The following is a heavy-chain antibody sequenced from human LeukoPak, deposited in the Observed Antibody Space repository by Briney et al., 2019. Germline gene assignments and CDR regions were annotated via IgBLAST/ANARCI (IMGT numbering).Heavy chain of an antibody. Sequence: GGSLRLSCAASGFTFSSCAVSWVRQAPGKGLEWVSAINNFGEGTYYPDSVKGRFTIYRDNSKNTLYLQMNSLKDEDTAVYYCAKIHDYFFDYWGQGTLVTVSS. CDR2: INNFGEGT. D-gene: IGHD3-16*01. J-gene: IGHJ4*02. CDR1: GFTFSSCA. V-gene: IGHV3-23*01. CDR3: AKIHDYFFDY.